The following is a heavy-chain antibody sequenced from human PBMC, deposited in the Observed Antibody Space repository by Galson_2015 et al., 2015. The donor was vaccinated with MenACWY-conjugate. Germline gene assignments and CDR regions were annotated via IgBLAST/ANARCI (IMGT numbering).Heavy chain of an antibody. V-gene: IGHV3-66*01. CDR2: IYSGGST. CDR1: GFTVSSNY. Sequence: SLRLSCAASGFTVSSNYMSWVRQAPGKGLEWVSVIYSGGSTYYADSAKGRFTISRDNSKNTLYLQMNSLRAEDTAVYYCAINLRYYFDYWGQGTLVTVSS. J-gene: IGHJ4*02. CDR3: AINLRYYFDY.